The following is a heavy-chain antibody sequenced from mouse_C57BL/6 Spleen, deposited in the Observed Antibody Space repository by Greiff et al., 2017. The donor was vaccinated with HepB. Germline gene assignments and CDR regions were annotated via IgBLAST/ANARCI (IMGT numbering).Heavy chain of an antibody. D-gene: IGHD2-3*01. CDR2: IYPRSGNT. V-gene: IGHV1-81*01. CDR3: ARDDDGYPFAY. Sequence: QVQLQQSGAELARPGASVQLSCKASGYTFTSYGISWVKQSTGQGLEWIGEIYPRSGNTYYNEKFKGKATLTADKSSSTAYRELRSLTSEDSAVYFCARDDDGYPFAYWGQGTLVTVSA. CDR1: GYTFTSYG. J-gene: IGHJ3*01.